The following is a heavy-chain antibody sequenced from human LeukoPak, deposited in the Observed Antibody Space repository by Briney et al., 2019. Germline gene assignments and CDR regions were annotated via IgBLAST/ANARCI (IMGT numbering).Heavy chain of an antibody. J-gene: IGHJ4*02. CDR1: GGSISSYY. CDR2: IYHSGST. Sequence: SETLSLTCTVSGGSISSYYWGWIRQPPGKGLEWIGSIYHSGSTYYNPSLKSRVTISVDTSKNQFSLKLSSVTAADTAVYYCARGRDYDADYFDYWGQGTLVTVSS. CDR3: ARGRDYDADYFDY. V-gene: IGHV4-38-2*02. D-gene: IGHD4-17*01.